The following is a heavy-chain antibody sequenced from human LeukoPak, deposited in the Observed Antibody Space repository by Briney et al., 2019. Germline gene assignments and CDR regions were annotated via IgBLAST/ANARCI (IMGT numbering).Heavy chain of an antibody. CDR2: INPSGGST. D-gene: IGHD6-13*01. V-gene: IGHV1-46*01. CDR1: GYTFTSYA. J-gene: IGHJ1*01. CDR3: ARNLAGIAAAGAWLYFQH. Sequence: ASVKVSCKASGYTFTSYAMHWVRQAPGQGLEWMGIINPSGGSTSYAQKFQGRVTMTRDTSTSTVYMELSSLRSEDTAVYYCARNLAGIAAAGAWLYFQHWGQGTLVTVSS.